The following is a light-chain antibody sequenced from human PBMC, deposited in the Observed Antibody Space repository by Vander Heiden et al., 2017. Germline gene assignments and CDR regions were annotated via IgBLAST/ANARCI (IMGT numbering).Light chain of an antibody. CDR3: EQTYMNFA. V-gene: IGKV1-39*01. CDR2: VTS. J-gene: IGKJ4*01. CDR1: QSSDRY. Sequence: IQMTQSPPSLSASVGARVTISCRACQSSDRYLNWYQQKPGKAPKLLIYVTSILQTGVPSRFSGSGSGTDFSLTISGLQPEDFATYYCEQTYMNFAFGGGTTVEV.